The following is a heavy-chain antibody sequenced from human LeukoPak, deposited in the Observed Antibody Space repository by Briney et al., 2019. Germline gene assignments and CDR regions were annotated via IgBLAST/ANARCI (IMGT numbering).Heavy chain of an antibody. J-gene: IGHJ4*02. CDR1: GGFINSYY. D-gene: IGHD6-19*01. Sequence: SETLSLTCTVSGGFINSYYWSWIRQPPGKGLEWIGYIFCSGSTNYNPSLKSRVTISVDTSKNRLSLKLSSVTAADTAVYYCARHAGSASAFDYWGQGTLVTVSS. CDR2: IFCSGST. CDR3: ARHAGSASAFDY. V-gene: IGHV4-59*08.